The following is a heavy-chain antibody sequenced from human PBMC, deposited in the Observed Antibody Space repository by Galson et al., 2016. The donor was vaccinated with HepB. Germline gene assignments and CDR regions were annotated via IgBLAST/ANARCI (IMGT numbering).Heavy chain of an antibody. CDR2: ISYDGSNK. D-gene: IGHD6-6*01. J-gene: IGHJ5*02. Sequence: SLRLSCAASGFTFSSYAMHWVRQAPGKGLEWVAVISYDGSNKYYADSVKGRFTISRDNSKNTLYLQMNSLRVEDTAMYYCAMYSSSAWGAVEAFDPWGQGILVTVSS. V-gene: IGHV3-30-3*01. CDR3: AMYSSSAWGAVEAFDP. CDR1: GFTFSSYA.